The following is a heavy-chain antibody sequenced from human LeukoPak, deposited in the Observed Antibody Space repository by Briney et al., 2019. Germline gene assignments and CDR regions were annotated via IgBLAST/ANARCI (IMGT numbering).Heavy chain of an antibody. V-gene: IGHV3-33*01. Sequence: PGRSLRLSCAASGFTFSNYGMHWVRQARVKGLEVVAIIWYDGSNKYYADSVKGQFTISRYNSKNTLYLQMNSLRAEDTAVYYCAREDGGSYLDYWGQGTLVTVSS. J-gene: IGHJ4*02. CDR1: GFTFSNYG. CDR3: AREDGGSYLDY. D-gene: IGHD1-26*01. CDR2: IWYDGSNK.